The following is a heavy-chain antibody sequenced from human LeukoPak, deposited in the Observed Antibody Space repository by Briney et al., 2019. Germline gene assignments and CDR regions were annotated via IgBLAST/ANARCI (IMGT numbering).Heavy chain of an antibody. CDR2: ISGSGGST. CDR3: ARNGGYSGYDSTNYFDY. V-gene: IGHV3-23*01. Sequence: PTGGSLRLSCAASGFTFSSYAMSWVRQAPGKGLEWVSVISGSGGSTHYADSVKGRFTISRDNSKNTLYLQMNSLRAEDTAVYYCARNGGYSGYDSTNYFDYWGQGTLVTVSS. D-gene: IGHD5-12*01. J-gene: IGHJ4*02. CDR1: GFTFSSYA.